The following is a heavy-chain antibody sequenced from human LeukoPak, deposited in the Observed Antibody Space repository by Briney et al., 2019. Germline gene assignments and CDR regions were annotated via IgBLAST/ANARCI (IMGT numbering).Heavy chain of an antibody. J-gene: IGHJ4*02. CDR3: ARHGIECSSTNCYWATVRY. V-gene: IGHV4-59*08. Sequence: PSETLSLTCTVSGGSISSYYLSWIRQPPGKGLEWISYIYYSGSTNYNPSLKSRVTISVDTFKNQFSLKLSSVTAVDTAVYYCARHGIECSSTNCYWATVRYWGQGTLVTDSS. CDR2: IYYSGST. CDR1: GGSISSYY. D-gene: IGHD2-2*01.